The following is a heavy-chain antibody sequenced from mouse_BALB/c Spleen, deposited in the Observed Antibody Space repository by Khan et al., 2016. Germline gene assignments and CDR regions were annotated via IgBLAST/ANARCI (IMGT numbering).Heavy chain of an antibody. Sequence: EVQLVESGGGLVQPKGSLKLSCAASEFTFNTYAMNWVRQAPGKGLEWVARIRSKSDNYATSYADSVKDRITISRDDSQGMLYLQMNNLKTEDTAMYYCVGYDYDYWGQGISVTVSS. J-gene: IGHJ4*01. D-gene: IGHD2-4*01. CDR3: VGYDYDY. V-gene: IGHV10-1*02. CDR1: EFTFNTYA. CDR2: IRSKSDNYAT.